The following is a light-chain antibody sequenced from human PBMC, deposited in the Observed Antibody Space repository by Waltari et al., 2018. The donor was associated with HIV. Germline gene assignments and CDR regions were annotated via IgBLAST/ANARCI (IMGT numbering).Light chain of an antibody. CDR3: ASHAGSKDV. V-gene: IGLV2-8*01. CDR1: SSDVGAYNY. J-gene: IGLJ2*01. CDR2: DVT. Sequence: QSALTQPPSASGSPGQSVTISCTGTSSDVGAYNYVSWFQQHPGKAPKLMIYDVTQRPSGVPDRFSGSKSGNTASLTVSGLQAEDEADYYCASHAGSKDVFGGGTRLTVL.